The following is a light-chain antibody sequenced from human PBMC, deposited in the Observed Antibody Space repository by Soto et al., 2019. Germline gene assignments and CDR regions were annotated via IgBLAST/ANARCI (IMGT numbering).Light chain of an antibody. CDR2: DAS. CDR3: QQRSNWPPYT. V-gene: IGKV3-11*01. Sequence: EIVLTQSPATLSLSPGERATLSCRASQSVSKYLAWYQQKPGQAPRLLIYDASNRATGIPARLSGSGSGTDFTLTISSLETEDFGVYYCQQRSNWPPYTFGQGTKLEIK. CDR1: QSVSKY. J-gene: IGKJ2*01.